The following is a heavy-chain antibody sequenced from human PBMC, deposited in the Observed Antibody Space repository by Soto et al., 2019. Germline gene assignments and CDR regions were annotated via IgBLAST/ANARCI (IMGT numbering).Heavy chain of an antibody. J-gene: IGHJ5*02. CDR2: INGANGDT. CDR1: GYTFTHYA. CDR3: AGDPFCDYWSGSNWVDP. V-gene: IGHV1-3*01. D-gene: IGHD3-3*01. Sequence: VQLVQSGAEVKKPGASVKVSCKASGYTFTHYAMHWVRQAPGQRPEWMGWINGANGDTKYSQKFQGRLTITRNTSAPTAYMELSSLRCEDTAIYYCAGDPFCDYWSGSNWVDPWGQGTLIPVSS.